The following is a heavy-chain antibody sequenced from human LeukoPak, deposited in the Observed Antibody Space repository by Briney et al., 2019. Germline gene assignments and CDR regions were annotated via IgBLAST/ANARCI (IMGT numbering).Heavy chain of an antibody. CDR3: ARGDLGTSIFGVVFANWFDP. V-gene: IGHV4-38-2*01. CDR2: IHHTGST. D-gene: IGHD3-3*01. CDR1: GYSINSSSY. Sequence: SETLSLTCAVSGYSINSSSYWGWIRQPPGKGLDWIGNIHHTGSTYYNPSLKSRVTISIATSKNQFSLKLSSVTAAEPAVHYCARGDLGTSIFGVVFANWFDPWGQGTLVSVSS. J-gene: IGHJ5*02.